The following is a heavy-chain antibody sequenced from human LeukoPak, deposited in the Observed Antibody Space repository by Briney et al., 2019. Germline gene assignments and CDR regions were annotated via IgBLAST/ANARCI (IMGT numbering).Heavy chain of an antibody. CDR2: INHSGST. CDR3: ARDIYSYGHFDY. Sequence: SETLSLTCAVYGGSFSGYYWSWIRQPPGKGLEWIGEINHSGSTNYNPSLKSRVTISVDTSKNQFSLKLSSVTAADTAVYYCARDIYSYGHFDYWGQGTLVTVSS. V-gene: IGHV4-34*01. D-gene: IGHD5-18*01. CDR1: GGSFSGYY. J-gene: IGHJ4*02.